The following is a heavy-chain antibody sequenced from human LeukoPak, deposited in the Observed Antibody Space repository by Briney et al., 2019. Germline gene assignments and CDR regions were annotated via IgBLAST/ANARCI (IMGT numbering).Heavy chain of an antibody. CDR3: ARGAGYCSGGSCYNDAFDI. V-gene: IGHV3-74*01. J-gene: IGHJ3*02. CDR2: INSDGSST. D-gene: IGHD2-15*01. CDR1: GFTFSSYW. Sequence: GGSLRLSCAASGFTFSSYWMHWVRQAPGKGLVWVSRINSDGSSTSYADSVKGRFTISRDNAKNTLYLQMNSLRAEDTAVYYCARGAGYCSGGSCYNDAFDIWGQGIMVTVSS.